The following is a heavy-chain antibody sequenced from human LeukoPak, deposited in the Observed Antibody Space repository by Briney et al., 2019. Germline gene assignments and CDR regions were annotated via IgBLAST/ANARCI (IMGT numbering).Heavy chain of an antibody. V-gene: IGHV4-59*08. CDR1: GGSITSYY. CDR2: IYYSGST. CDR3: ARHIPGNPYFDY. D-gene: IGHD2/OR15-2a*01. Sequence: SETLSLTCTVSGGSITSYYWSWIRQPPGKGLEWIGYIYYSGSTNYNPPLKSRITISVETSKNQFSLKLRSVTAADTAVYYCARHIPGNPYFDYWGQGTLVTVSS. J-gene: IGHJ4*02.